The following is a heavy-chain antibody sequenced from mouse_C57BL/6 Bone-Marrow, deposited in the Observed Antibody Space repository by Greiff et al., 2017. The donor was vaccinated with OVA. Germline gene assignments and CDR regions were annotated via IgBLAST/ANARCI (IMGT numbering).Heavy chain of an antibody. CDR3: ARTYYDYDVGFAY. CDR1: GFSLTSYG. J-gene: IGHJ3*01. Sequence: VKLMESGPGLVAPSQSLSITCTASGFSLTSYGVHWVRQPPGKGLEWLVVIWSDGSTTYNSALNSRLSTSKDNSKSQVVSKMNSLQTDDTAMYYCARTYYDYDVGFAYWGQGTLVTVSA. V-gene: IGHV2-6*03. CDR2: IWSDGST. D-gene: IGHD2-4*01.